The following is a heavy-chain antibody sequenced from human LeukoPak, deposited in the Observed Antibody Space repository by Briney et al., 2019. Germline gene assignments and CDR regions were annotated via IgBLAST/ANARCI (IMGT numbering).Heavy chain of an antibody. CDR3: ARALYYDSTLNAFDI. Sequence: SVKVSCKASGGTFSSYAISWVRQAPGQGLEWMGGIIPIFGTANYAQKFQGRVTMTRDTSTSTVYMELRSLRSDDTAVYYCARALYYDSTLNAFDIWGQGTMVTVSS. J-gene: IGHJ3*02. CDR2: IIPIFGTA. D-gene: IGHD3-22*01. V-gene: IGHV1-69*05. CDR1: GGTFSSYA.